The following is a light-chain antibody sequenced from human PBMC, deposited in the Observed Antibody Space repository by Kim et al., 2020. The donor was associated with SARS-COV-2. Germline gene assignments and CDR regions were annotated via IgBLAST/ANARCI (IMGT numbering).Light chain of an antibody. V-gene: IGKV3-11*01. J-gene: IGKJ4*01. CDR1: QSVSSY. Sequence: EIVLTQSPATLSLSPGERATLSCRASQSVSSYLVWYQQKPGQPPRLLIYDASNRATGIPARFSGSGSGTDFTLTISSLEPEDFAVYYCQQRSNWPLTFGGGTKVDIK. CDR2: DAS. CDR3: QQRSNWPLT.